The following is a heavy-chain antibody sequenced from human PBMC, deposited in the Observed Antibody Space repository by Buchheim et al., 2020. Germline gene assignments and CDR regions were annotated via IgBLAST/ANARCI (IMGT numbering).Heavy chain of an antibody. CDR2: IFYSGST. J-gene: IGHJ3*02. V-gene: IGHV4-31*11. CDR3: ARDGRFGVVII. CDR1: VCSIPLSPYY. Sequence: QVQLQASCPGLVKPSPPLSLPCAFSVCSIPLSPYYWSWIRQHPGKGLEWIGYIFYSGSTYYNPSLKSRVTISVDTCKNQVSLKLSSVTAADTAVYYCARDGRFGVVIIWG. D-gene: IGHD3-3*01.